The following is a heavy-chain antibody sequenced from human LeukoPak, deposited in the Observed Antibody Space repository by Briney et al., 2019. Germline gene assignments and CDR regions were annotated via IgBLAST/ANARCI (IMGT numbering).Heavy chain of an antibody. D-gene: IGHD5-24*01. V-gene: IGHV4-31*03. CDR2: IYYSGST. CDR1: GGSISSGGYY. CDR3: ARTVATITHYYYYYYMDV. Sequence: SQTLSLTCTVSGGSISSGGYYWSWIRQHPGKGLEWIGYIYYSGSTYYNPSLKSRVTISVDTSKNQFSLKLSSVTAADTAVYYCARTVATITHYYYYYYMDVWGKGTTVTVSS. J-gene: IGHJ6*03.